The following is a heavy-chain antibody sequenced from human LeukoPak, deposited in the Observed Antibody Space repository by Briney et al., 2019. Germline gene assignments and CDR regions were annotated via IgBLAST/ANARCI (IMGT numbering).Heavy chain of an antibody. CDR1: GYTFTSYG. CDR3: ATRGGSDRWVGWFDP. J-gene: IGHJ5*02. CDR2: ISAYNGNT. Sequence: ASVKVSCKASGYTFTSYGISWVRQAPGQGLEWMGWISAYNGNTNYAQKLQGRVTMTTDTSTSTAYMELRSLRSDDTAVYYCATRGGSDRWVGWFDPWGQGTLVTVSS. D-gene: IGHD1-26*01. V-gene: IGHV1-18*01.